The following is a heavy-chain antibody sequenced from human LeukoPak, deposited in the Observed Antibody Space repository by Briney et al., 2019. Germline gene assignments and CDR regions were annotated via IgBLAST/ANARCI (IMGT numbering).Heavy chain of an antibody. CDR3: ARDLGFWSGPDY. Sequence: PSEPLSLTCTVSGGSISSYYWSWIRQPAGKGLQWIGRIYSSGSTNYNPSLKSRVTMSVDTSKNQFSLRLSSVTAADTAVYYCARDLGFWSGPDYWGQGTLVTVSS. CDR1: GGSISSYY. J-gene: IGHJ4*02. CDR2: IYSSGST. V-gene: IGHV4-4*07. D-gene: IGHD3-3*01.